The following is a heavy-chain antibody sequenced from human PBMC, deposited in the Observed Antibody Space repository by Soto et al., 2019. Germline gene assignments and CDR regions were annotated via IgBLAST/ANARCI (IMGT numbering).Heavy chain of an antibody. CDR3: ARPHGPLIEYYFDY. CDR2: IWYDGSNK. CDR1: GFTFSSYG. V-gene: IGHV3-33*01. J-gene: IGHJ4*02. D-gene: IGHD2-21*01. Sequence: GGSLRLSCAASGFTFSSYGMHWVRQAPGKGLEWVAVIWYDGSNKYYADSVKGRFTISRDNSKNTLYLQMNSLRAEDTAVYYCARPHGPLIEYYFDYWGQGTLVTVSS.